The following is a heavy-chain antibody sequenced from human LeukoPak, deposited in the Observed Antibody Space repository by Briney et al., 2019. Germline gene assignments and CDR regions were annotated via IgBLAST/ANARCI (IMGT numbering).Heavy chain of an antibody. CDR1: GFTFSSYA. D-gene: IGHD6-13*01. J-gene: IGHJ4*02. Sequence: PGGSLRLSCAASGFTFSSYATHWVRQAPGKGLEWVAVISYDGSNKYYADSVKGRFTISRDNSKNTLYLQMNSLRAEDTAVYYCARSTLIAAEEFDYWGQGTLVTVSS. V-gene: IGHV3-30-3*01. CDR2: ISYDGSNK. CDR3: ARSTLIAAEEFDY.